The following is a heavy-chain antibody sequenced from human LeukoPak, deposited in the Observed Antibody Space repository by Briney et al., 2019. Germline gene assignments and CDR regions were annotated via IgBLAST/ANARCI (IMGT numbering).Heavy chain of an antibody. CDR3: ARARSYDYVWGSYHSYFDY. V-gene: IGHV3-74*01. CDR1: GFTFSSYW. Sequence: GGSLRLSCAASGFTFSSYWMHWVRQAPGKGLVWVSRINSDGSSTSYADSVKGRFTISRDNAKNTLYLQMNSLRAEDTAVYYCARARSYDYVWGSYHSYFDYWGQGTLVTVSS. D-gene: IGHD3-16*02. J-gene: IGHJ4*02. CDR2: INSDGSST.